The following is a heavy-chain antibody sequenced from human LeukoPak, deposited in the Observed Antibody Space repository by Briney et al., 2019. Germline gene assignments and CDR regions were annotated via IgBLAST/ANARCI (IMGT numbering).Heavy chain of an antibody. V-gene: IGHV3-30-3*01. CDR3: AREIGYYYYGMDV. CDR1: GFTFSSYA. Sequence: QPGGSLRLSCAASGFTFSSYAMHWVRQAPGKGLEWVAVISHDGSNKYYADSVKGRFTISRDNSKNTLYLQMNSLGAEDTAVYYCAREIGYYYYGMDVWGQGTTVTVSS. J-gene: IGHJ6*02. CDR2: ISHDGSNK.